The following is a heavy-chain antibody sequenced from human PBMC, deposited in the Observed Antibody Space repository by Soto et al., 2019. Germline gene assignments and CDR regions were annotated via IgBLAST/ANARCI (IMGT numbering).Heavy chain of an antibody. CDR1: GFTLRVYG. V-gene: IGHV3-23*01. Sequence: PGGSLRLSCAASGFTLRVYGMSWVRQAPGKGLEWVSAISGSGISTYYTDSVKGRLTISRDNSENMLFLQMNSLRADDTAVYYCAKGTYGDYVRGDAFDVWGQGTVVTVSS. CDR2: ISGSGIST. D-gene: IGHD4-17*01. J-gene: IGHJ3*01. CDR3: AKGTYGDYVRGDAFDV.